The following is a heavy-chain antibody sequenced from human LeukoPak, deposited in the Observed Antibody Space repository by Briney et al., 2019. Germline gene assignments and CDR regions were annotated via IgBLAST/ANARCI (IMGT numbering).Heavy chain of an antibody. CDR3: ARATASNWFDP. V-gene: IGHV3-7*01. CDR2: IKEDGSEI. Sequence: PGGSLRLSCAASGFTFSSYWMSWVRQAPGKGLEWVANIKEDGSEIQYVDSVKGRFTISRDNAKNSLYLQMNSLRAEDTAVYYRARATASNWFDPWGQGTLVTVSS. J-gene: IGHJ5*02. D-gene: IGHD2-21*01. CDR1: GFTFSSYW.